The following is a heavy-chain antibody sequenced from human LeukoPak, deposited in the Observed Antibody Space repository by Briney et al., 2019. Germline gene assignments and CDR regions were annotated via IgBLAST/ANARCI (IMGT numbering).Heavy chain of an antibody. J-gene: IGHJ4*02. Sequence: GGSLRLSCAASGFTFDDYAMHWVRQAPGKGLEWVSGISWNSGSIGYADSVKGRFTISRDNAKNSLYLQMNSLRAEDTAVYYCARTGSYRTFDYWGQGTLVTVSS. V-gene: IGHV3-9*01. D-gene: IGHD1-26*01. CDR2: ISWNSGSI. CDR1: GFTFDDYA. CDR3: ARTGSYRTFDY.